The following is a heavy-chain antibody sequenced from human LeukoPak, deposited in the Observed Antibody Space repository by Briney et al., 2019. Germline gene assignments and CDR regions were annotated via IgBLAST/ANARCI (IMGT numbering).Heavy chain of an antibody. CDR1: GFTFSSYA. V-gene: IGHV3-23*01. J-gene: IGHJ6*03. D-gene: IGHD1-26*01. CDR2: ISDYTGDT. CDR3: AKDKVWYSYYYMDV. Sequence: GGSLRLSCEASGFTFSSYAMAWVRQAPGKGLEWVSSISDYTGDTYSADSVKGRFTISRDNSKNTLYLQMNSLRAEDTAVYYCAKDKVWYSYYYMDVWGKGTTVTVSS.